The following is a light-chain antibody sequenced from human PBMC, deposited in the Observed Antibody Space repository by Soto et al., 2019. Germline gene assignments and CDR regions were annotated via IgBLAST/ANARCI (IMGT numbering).Light chain of an antibody. V-gene: IGLV2-14*01. CDR1: SSDVGRYNY. J-gene: IGLJ1*01. Sequence: QSVLAQPASVSGSPGQSITISCTGTSSDVGRYNYASWFQQHPGKAPKLLIYDVSNWPSGVSDRFSGSKSGNTASLTISGLQAEDEADYYCTSFTTSSTFVFGTGTKLTVL. CDR2: DVS. CDR3: TSFTTSSTFV.